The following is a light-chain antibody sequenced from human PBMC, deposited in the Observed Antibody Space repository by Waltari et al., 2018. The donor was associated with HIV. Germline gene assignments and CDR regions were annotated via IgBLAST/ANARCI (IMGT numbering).Light chain of an antibody. Sequence: VMTQSPDSPVVSLGERATINCKSSQSVLYRSNNKNYLAWYQQKPGQPPKLLIYWASTRESGVPDRFSGSGSGTDFTLTISSLQAEDVAVYYCQQYYSTPRTFGQGTKVEIK. CDR2: WAS. CDR3: QQYYSTPRT. J-gene: IGKJ1*01. CDR1: QSVLYRSNNKNY. V-gene: IGKV4-1*01.